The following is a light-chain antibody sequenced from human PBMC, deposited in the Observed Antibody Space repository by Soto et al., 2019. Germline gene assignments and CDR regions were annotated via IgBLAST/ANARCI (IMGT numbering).Light chain of an antibody. J-gene: IGKJ5*01. V-gene: IGKV3D-15*01. Sequence: IVMAQAPATLTMSPGERATLSCRASQSVSSNLAWYQQKPGQAPRLLIYGAFNRAAGIPARFSGSGSGTDFTLTISSLEPEDSAVYYCQQRNIWPPVTFGQGTRPEIK. CDR1: QSVSSN. CDR3: QQRNIWPPVT. CDR2: GAF.